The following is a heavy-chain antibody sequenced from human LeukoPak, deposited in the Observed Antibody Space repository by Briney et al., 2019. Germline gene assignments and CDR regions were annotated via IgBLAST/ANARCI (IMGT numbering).Heavy chain of an antibody. Sequence: PGRSLRLSCAASGFSFSSYGMHWVRQAPGKGLEWVAVIWYDGSNKYHADSVKGRFTISRDNSKDTLFLQMNSLRAEDTAIYYCARDIQLSTWGLGTMVTVSS. J-gene: IGHJ3*01. CDR1: GFSFSSYG. D-gene: IGHD5-24*01. V-gene: IGHV3-33*01. CDR2: IWYDGSNK. CDR3: ARDIQLST.